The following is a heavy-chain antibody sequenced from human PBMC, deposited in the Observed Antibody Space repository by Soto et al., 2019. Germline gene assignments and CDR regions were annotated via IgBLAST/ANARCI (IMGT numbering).Heavy chain of an antibody. V-gene: IGHV1-69*06. CDR1: GDTSSNYG. D-gene: IGHD1-26*01. CDR2: ILPVFGTT. J-gene: IGHJ6*02. Sequence: GASVKVSCKAPGDTSSNYGVSWVRQAPGQGLEWMGGILPVFGTTTYARNFQGRITITADKSTSTVYMELTSLRSDDTATYYCARDPDEVVGTDYHYYGMDVWDQGATVTVSS. CDR3: ARDPDEVVGTDYHYYGMDV.